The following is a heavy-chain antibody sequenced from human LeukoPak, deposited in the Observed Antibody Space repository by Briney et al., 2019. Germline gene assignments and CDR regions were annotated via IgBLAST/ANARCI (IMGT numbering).Heavy chain of an antibody. Sequence: KVSCKASGGTFSSYAISWVRQAPGQGLEWMGIINPSGGSTSYAQKFQGRVTMTRDTSTSTVYMELSSLRSEDTAVYYCARVFDDIVGASDAFDIWGQGTMVTVSS. CDR1: GGTFSSYA. J-gene: IGHJ3*02. D-gene: IGHD1-26*01. CDR2: INPSGGST. CDR3: ARVFDDIVGASDAFDI. V-gene: IGHV1-46*01.